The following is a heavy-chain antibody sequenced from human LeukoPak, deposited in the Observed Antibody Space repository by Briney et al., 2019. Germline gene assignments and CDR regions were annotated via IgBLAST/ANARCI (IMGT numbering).Heavy chain of an antibody. CDR2: INPNNGGT. J-gene: IGHJ4*02. CDR3: AREMSATVTPFDY. Sequence: ASVKVSCKASGYTFTSYHLHWVRQAPGQGLEWMGWINPNNGGTNYAQKFQGSVTMTRDTSISTAYMELNRLRSDDTAVYYCAREMSATVTPFDYWGQGTLVTVSS. V-gene: IGHV1-2*02. CDR1: GYTFTSYH. D-gene: IGHD4-17*01.